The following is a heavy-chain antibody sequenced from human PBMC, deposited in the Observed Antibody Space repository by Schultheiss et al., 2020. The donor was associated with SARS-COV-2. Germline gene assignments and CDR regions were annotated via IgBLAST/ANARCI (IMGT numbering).Heavy chain of an antibody. CDR1: GGSINYTKC. Sequence: SETLSLTCAVSGGSINYTKCWTWVRQPPGKGLEWIGEQYHSGSTNYNPSLKSRVTISVDTSKNQFSLKLSSVTAADTAVYYCARGPGIVVVTTWGAFDIWGQGTMVTVSS. V-gene: IGHV4-4*02. D-gene: IGHD3-22*01. CDR3: ARGPGIVVVTTWGAFDI. J-gene: IGHJ3*02. CDR2: QYHSGST.